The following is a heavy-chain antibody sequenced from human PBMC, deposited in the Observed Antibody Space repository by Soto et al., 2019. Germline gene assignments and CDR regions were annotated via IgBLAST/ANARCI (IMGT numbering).Heavy chain of an antibody. CDR3: ARDPCSSTSCYSRFTWFDP. CDR1: GYTFTSYG. J-gene: IGHJ5*02. Sequence: ASLKVSCKASGYTFTSYGISWVRQAPGQGLEWMGWISAYNGNTDYAQKLQGRVTMTTDTSTSTAYMELRSLRSDDTAVYYCARDPCSSTSCYSRFTWFDPWGQGTLVTVSS. D-gene: IGHD2-2*01. CDR2: ISAYNGNT. V-gene: IGHV1-18*01.